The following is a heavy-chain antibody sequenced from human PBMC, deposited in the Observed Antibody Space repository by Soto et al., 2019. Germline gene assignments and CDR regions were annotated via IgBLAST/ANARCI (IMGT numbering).Heavy chain of an antibody. Sequence: PGGSLRLSCAASRFTFSNSPMHWVRQALGKGLEYVSRINNNGGSTYYVYSVKGRFTISRDKSKTTIYIQMSSLRPEDTAVYYCVKPAGELLLPNWGQGTLVTVSS. D-gene: IGHD1-26*01. V-gene: IGHV3-64D*06. CDR1: RFTFSNSP. J-gene: IGHJ4*02. CDR2: INNNGGST. CDR3: VKPAGELLLPN.